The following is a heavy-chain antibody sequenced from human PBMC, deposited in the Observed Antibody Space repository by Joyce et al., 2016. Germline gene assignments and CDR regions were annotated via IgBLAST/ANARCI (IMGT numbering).Heavy chain of an antibody. Sequence: EVQLLESGGGLVQPGGSLRLSCAASGFTFSSYAMSWVRQAPGKGIELVSTISASGCSTYYADSVKGRFTISRDNTEDSLYLHMNSLRAEDTAVYYCATWAPTNYDFWSGYSYYFDNWGQGTLVTVSS. D-gene: IGHD3-3*01. J-gene: IGHJ4*02. CDR2: ISASGCST. V-gene: IGHV3-23*01. CDR1: GFTFSSYA. CDR3: ATWAPTNYDFWSGYSYYFDN.